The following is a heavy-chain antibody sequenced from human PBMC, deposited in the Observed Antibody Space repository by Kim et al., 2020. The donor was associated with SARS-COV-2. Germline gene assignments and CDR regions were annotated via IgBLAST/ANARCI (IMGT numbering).Heavy chain of an antibody. J-gene: IGHJ4*02. V-gene: IGHV3-23*01. CDR3: AKDLYYYGSGSYCPFDY. Sequence: GGSLRLSCAASGFTFSSYAMSWVRQAPGKGLEWVSAISGSGGSTYYADSVKGRFTISRDNSKNTLYLQMNSLRAEDTAVYYCAKDLYYYGSGSYCPFDYWGQGTLVTVSS. D-gene: IGHD3-10*01. CDR2: ISGSGGST. CDR1: GFTFSSYA.